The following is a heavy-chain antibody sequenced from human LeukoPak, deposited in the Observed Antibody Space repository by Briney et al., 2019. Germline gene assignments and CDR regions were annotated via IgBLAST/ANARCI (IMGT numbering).Heavy chain of an antibody. CDR2: IYYSGST. CDR3: ASAERYCSSTSCYEAGYFDY. D-gene: IGHD2-2*01. Sequence: PSETLSLTCTVSGGSISSYYWSWIRQPPGKGLEWIGYIYYSGSTNYNPSLKSRVTISVDTSKNQFSLKLSSVTAADTAVYYCASAERYCSSTSCYEAGYFDYWGQGTLVTVSS. CDR1: GGSISSYY. J-gene: IGHJ4*02. V-gene: IGHV4-59*01.